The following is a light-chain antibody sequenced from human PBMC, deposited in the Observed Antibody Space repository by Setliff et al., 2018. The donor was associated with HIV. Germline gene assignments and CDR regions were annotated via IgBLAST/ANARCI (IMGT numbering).Light chain of an antibody. CDR2: RND. V-gene: IGLV1-47*01. CDR1: GSNIETHY. J-gene: IGLJ1*01. CDR3: AAWNDRPTGIYV. Sequence: QSVLTQPPSASGAPGQTVTISCSGSGSNIETHYVYWYQQFPGTAPKLLIYRNDQRPSGVPARFSGSKSGTSAALTISDLRAEDEAEYFCAAWNDRPTGIYVFGTGTKGTVL.